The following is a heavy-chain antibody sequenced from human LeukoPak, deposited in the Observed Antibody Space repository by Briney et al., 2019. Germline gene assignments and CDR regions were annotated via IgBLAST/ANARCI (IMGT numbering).Heavy chain of an antibody. V-gene: IGHV3-23*01. D-gene: IGHD5-18*01. CDR1: GFTFSSYG. CDR3: ARDGGTRLKYSYGYGDY. J-gene: IGHJ4*02. CDR2: ISGNGGST. Sequence: GGSLRLSCAASGFTFSSYGMSWVRQAPGKGLEWVSAISGNGGSTYYADSVKGRFTISRDNSKNTLYLQMNSLRAEDTAVYYCARDGGTRLKYSYGYGDYWGQGTLVTVSS.